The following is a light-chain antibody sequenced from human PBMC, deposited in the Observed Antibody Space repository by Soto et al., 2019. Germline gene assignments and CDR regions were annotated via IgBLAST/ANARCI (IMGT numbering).Light chain of an antibody. CDR2: DAS. CDR3: QQYGFSPIS. V-gene: IGKV3-20*01. J-gene: IGKJ5*01. CDR1: QTITNDY. Sequence: EIVLTQSPATLSLSPGERATLSCRVSQTITNDYLAWYQQKDGQAPRLLIFDASTRATGIPDRFSGSGSGPEYTLTISRLEPEDFAVYSCQQYGFSPISFGQGTRLEI.